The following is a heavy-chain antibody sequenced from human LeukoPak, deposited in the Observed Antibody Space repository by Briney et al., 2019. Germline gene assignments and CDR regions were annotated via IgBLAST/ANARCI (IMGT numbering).Heavy chain of an antibody. J-gene: IGHJ5*02. CDR3: ATRRDGYQHLES. CDR2: MNPNSGNT. D-gene: IGHD5-12*01. CDR1: GYTLTELS. Sequence: AASVKVSCKVSGYTLTELSMHWVRQATGQGLEWMGWMNPNSGNTGYAQKFQGRVTMTRNTSISTAYMELSSLRSEDTAVYYCATRRDGYQHLESWGQGTLVTVSS. V-gene: IGHV1-8*01.